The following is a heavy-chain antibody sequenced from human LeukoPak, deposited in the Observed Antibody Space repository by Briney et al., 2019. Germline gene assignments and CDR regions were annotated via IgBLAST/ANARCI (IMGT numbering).Heavy chain of an antibody. V-gene: IGHV4-4*02. CDR2: DHLDGRT. CDR1: GGSVINTNW. CDR3: AREGGFYRPLDY. D-gene: IGHD3-3*01. Sequence: SETLSLTCGVSGGSVINTNWWTWVRQPPGKGLEWIGEDHLDGRTNYNPSLESRLTMSVDVSENQVSLKLTSVTAADTAVYYCAREGGFYRPLDYSGQGTLVTVSS. J-gene: IGHJ4*02.